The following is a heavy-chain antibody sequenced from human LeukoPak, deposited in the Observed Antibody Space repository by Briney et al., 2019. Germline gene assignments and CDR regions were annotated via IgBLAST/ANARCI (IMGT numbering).Heavy chain of an antibody. Sequence: SQTLSLTCTVSGGSISSGDYYWSWIRQPPGKGLEWIGYIYYSGSTYYNPSLKSRVTISLDTSQNQFSLRLTSVTAADTAVYYCARTILPAQNAGAFDIWGPGTMVTVAS. CDR3: ARTILPAQNAGAFDI. D-gene: IGHD2-2*01. V-gene: IGHV4-30-4*08. CDR1: GGSISSGDYY. CDR2: IYYSGST. J-gene: IGHJ3*02.